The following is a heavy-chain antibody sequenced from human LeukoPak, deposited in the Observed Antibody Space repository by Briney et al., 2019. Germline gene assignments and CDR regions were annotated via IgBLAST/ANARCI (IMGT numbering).Heavy chain of an antibody. V-gene: IGHV1-18*01. J-gene: IGHJ2*01. CDR1: GYTPTSYS. CDR3: ARTCSTSCAYWYFDL. D-gene: IGHD2-2*01. CDR2: ISAYNDNT. Sequence: ASVKVSCKASGYTPTSYSISWVRQAPGQGVEWMGWISAYNDNTNYTQKLPGRVTIPTDTCTRTAYMDLRSLRSDDTAVYFCARTCSTSCAYWYFDLWGRGTLVTVSS.